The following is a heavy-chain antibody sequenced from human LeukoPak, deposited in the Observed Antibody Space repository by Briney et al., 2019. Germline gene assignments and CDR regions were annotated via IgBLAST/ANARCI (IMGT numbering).Heavy chain of an antibody. D-gene: IGHD6-25*01. Sequence: GESLKISCKGSGYSFPNYWIGWMRQKPGKGLEWMGIIYPGDSDTRYSPSFQGQVTISADKSISTAYLQWSGLKASDTAMYYCARHLNSGSPRNDYWGQGTLVTVSS. CDR2: IYPGDSDT. CDR1: GYSFPNYW. CDR3: ARHLNSGSPRNDY. J-gene: IGHJ4*02. V-gene: IGHV5-51*01.